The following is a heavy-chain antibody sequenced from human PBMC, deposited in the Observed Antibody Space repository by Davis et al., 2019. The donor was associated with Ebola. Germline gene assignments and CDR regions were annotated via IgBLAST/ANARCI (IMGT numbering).Heavy chain of an antibody. V-gene: IGHV3-53*01. D-gene: IGHD6-6*01. J-gene: IGHJ4*02. CDR2: IYSGGST. CDR1: GFTVSSNY. Sequence: GESLKISCAASGFTVSSNYMSWVRQAPGKGLEWVSVIYSGGSTYYADSVKGRFTISRDNSKNTLYLQMNSLRAEDTAVYYCARGWYSSSSAFDYWGQGTLVTVSS. CDR3: ARGWYSSSSAFDY.